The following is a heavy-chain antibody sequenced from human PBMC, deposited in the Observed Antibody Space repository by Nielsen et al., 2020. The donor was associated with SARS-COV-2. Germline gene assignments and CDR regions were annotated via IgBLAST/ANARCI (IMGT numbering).Heavy chain of an antibody. CDR2: VIIVFDTA. D-gene: IGHD4-23*01. CDR3: ARHDYGGNSPIDS. V-gene: IGHV1-69*13. J-gene: IGHJ4*02. CDR1: GGTFGSDA. Sequence: SVTVSCKASGGTFGSDAFSWVRQAPGHGLEWVGGVIIVFDTANYAQKFQDRATITADESTNTVYMELSSLRSEDTAVYYCARHDYGGNSPIDSWGQGTLLTVSS.